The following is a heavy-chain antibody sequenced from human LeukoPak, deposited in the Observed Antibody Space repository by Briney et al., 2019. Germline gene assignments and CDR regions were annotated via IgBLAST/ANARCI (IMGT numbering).Heavy chain of an antibody. J-gene: IGHJ4*02. D-gene: IGHD2-2*01. Sequence: GGSLRLSCAASGFTVSTNYMSWVRQAPGKKLEWVSDIYSDGSTFYADSVKGRFTISRDNSKNTLYLQMNSLRAEDTAVYYCTTDLSRSYFGSWGQGTLVTVSS. V-gene: IGHV3-53*01. CDR1: GFTVSTNY. CDR3: TTDLSRSYFGS. CDR2: IYSDGST.